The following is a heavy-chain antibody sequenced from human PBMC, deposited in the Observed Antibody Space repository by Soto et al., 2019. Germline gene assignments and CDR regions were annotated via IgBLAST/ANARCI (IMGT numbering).Heavy chain of an antibody. D-gene: IGHD5-12*01. V-gene: IGHV3-74*01. Sequence: GGSLRLSCAASGFTFSSYWMHWVRQAPGKGLVWVSRINSDGSSTSYADSVKGRFTISRDNAKNTLYLQMNSLRAEDTAVYYCARGGDGYRAPTYYYYGMDVWGQGTTVTVSS. CDR1: GFTFSSYW. CDR2: INSDGSST. J-gene: IGHJ6*02. CDR3: ARGGDGYRAPTYYYYGMDV.